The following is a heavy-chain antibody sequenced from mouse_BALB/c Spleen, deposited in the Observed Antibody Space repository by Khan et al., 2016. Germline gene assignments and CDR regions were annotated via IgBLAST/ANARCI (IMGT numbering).Heavy chain of an antibody. CDR3: ARYRYYYGSSRYFDG. CDR2: INTYSGES. D-gene: IGHD1-1*01. Sequence: QIQLVQSGPELKKPGKTVKISCKASGYTFTNYGMNWVKQAPGKGLKWMGWINTYSGESTYADDFKGRFAFSLETSANTAYLQLNNLKNEDTATYYCARYRYYYGSSRYFDGWGAGTTVTVSS. J-gene: IGHJ1*01. V-gene: IGHV9-3-1*01. CDR1: GYTFTNYG.